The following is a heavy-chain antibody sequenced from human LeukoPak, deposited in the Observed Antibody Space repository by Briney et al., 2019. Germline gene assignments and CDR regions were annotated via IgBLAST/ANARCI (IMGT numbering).Heavy chain of an antibody. CDR1: GDSMNSSSYY. CDR2: IYTSGST. J-gene: IGHJ6*03. V-gene: IGHV4-61*02. D-gene: IGHD3-3*01. Sequence: PSETLSLTCTVSGDSMNSSSYYSGWIRQPAGKGLEWIGRIYTSGSTNYNPSLKSRVTISVDTSKNQFSLKLSSVTAADTAVYYCARISEAIFGVGYYYYYMDVWGKATTVTVSS. CDR3: ARISEAIFGVGYYYYYMDV.